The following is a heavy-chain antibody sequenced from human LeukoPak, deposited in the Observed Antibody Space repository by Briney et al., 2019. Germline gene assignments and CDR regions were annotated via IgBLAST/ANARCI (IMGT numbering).Heavy chain of an antibody. V-gene: IGHV4-39*07. CDR3: ARLLDYYDSSGLPSH. CDR2: IYYNGNT. CDR1: GGSIRNTNYY. D-gene: IGHD3-22*01. Sequence: NPSETLSLTCAVSGGSIRNTNYYWGWIRQPPGKGLEWIGAIYYNGNTYYDPSLKSRVTISVDTSKNQFSLKLSSVTAADTAVYYCARLLDYYDSSGLPSHWGQGTLVTVSS. J-gene: IGHJ4*02.